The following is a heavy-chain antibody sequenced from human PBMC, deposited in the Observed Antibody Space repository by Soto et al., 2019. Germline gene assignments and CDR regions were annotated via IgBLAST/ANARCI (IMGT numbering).Heavy chain of an antibody. J-gene: IGHJ4*02. CDR3: VGGRGRLVGFDF. CDR2: IDHSGNT. CDR1: TESFSDYY. D-gene: IGHD1-26*01. V-gene: IGHV4-34*01. Sequence: QVHLQQWGAGLLKPSETLSLTCAVNTESFSDYYWSWIRQPPGKGLEGIGEIDHSGNTNYSPSLKSRVTISVDTSKNQFSLKLNSVTAADTAEYYCVGGRGRLVGFDFWGQGTLVTVSS.